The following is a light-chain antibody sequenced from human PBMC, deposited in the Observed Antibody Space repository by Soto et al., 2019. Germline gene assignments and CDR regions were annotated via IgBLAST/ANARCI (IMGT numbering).Light chain of an antibody. V-gene: IGKV1-39*01. CDR2: VAS. CDR1: QSVDNY. J-gene: IGKJ1*01. CDR3: HQTYSIPWT. Sequence: DIPMTQSPSSLSAFVGDRLTITCRASQSVDNYLHWYQHKPGKAPKLLISVASTLQTAVPSRVSGSGSGTDFTLTISSLQPEDFATYYCHQTYSIPWTFGQGTKVEI.